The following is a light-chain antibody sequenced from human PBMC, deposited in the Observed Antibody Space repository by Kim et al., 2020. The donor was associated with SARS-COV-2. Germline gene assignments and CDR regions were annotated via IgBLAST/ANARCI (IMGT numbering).Light chain of an antibody. V-gene: IGKV1-12*01. CDR1: QNINSW. Sequence: ASVGDRVTITCRASQNINSWLAWYQQKPGKTPKLLIYAVSNLESGVPSRFSGSGAGTHFTLIIASLQPEDIATYYCLQTNDFPLTFGGRTKVDIK. J-gene: IGKJ4*01. CDR3: LQTNDFPLT. CDR2: AVS.